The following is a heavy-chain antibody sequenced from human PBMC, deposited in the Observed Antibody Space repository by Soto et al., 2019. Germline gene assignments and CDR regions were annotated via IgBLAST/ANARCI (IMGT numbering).Heavy chain of an antibody. CDR2: IKQDGSEK. Sequence: GGSLRLSCAASGFTFSSYWMSWVRQAPGKGLEWVANIKQDGSEKYYVDSVKGRFTISRDNAKNSLYLQMNSLRAEDTAVYYCARRSLVVMAQGPPDWGQGTLVTVSS. CDR1: GFTFSSYW. V-gene: IGHV3-7*01. D-gene: IGHD3-22*01. J-gene: IGHJ4*02. CDR3: ARRSLVVMAQGPPD.